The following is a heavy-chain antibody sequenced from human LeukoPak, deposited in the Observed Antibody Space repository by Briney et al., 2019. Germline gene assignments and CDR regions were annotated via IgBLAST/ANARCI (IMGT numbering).Heavy chain of an antibody. V-gene: IGHV3-30*02. D-gene: IGHD6-19*01. Sequence: GGSLRLSCAASGFTFNDYAMYWVRHSPGRGLEWVSLIRDDGSDTYHADSVKGRFTISRDNSKNTVFLRMNSLRGEDSAIYYCAKSDGHGTGYGFHIWGQGTMVTVSS. CDR3: AKSDGHGTGYGFHI. J-gene: IGHJ3*02. CDR1: GFTFNDYA. CDR2: IRDDGSDT.